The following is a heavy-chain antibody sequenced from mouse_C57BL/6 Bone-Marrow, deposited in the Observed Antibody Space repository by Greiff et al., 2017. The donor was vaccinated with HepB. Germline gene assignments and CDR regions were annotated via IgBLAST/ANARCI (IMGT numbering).Heavy chain of an antibody. Sequence: QVQLQQSGAELVKPGASVKLSCKASGYTFTSYWMHWVKQRPGQGLEWIGMIHPNSGSTNYNEKFKSKATLTVDKSSSTAYMQLSSLTSEDSAVYYCARWRNSLSSYYFDYWGQGTTLTVSS. V-gene: IGHV1-64*01. J-gene: IGHJ2*01. D-gene: IGHD1-1*01. CDR1: GYTFTSYW. CDR3: ARWRNSLSSYYFDY. CDR2: IHPNSGST.